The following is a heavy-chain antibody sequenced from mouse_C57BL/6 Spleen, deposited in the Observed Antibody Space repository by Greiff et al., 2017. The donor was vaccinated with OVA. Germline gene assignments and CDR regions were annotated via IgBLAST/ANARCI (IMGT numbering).Heavy chain of an antibody. V-gene: IGHV7-3*01. J-gene: IGHJ2*01. CDR2: IRNKANGYTT. D-gene: IGHD2-1*01. Sequence: EVQRVESGGGLVQPGGSLSLSCAASGFTFTDYYMSWVRQPPGKALEWLGFIRNKANGYTTEYSASVKGRFTISRDNSQSILYLQMNALRAEDSATYYCARGENYGTPFDYWGQGTTLTVSS. CDR1: GFTFTDYY. CDR3: ARGENYGTPFDY.